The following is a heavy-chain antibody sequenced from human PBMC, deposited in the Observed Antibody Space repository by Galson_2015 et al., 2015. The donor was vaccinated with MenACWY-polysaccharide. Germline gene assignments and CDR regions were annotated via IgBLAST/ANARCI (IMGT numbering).Heavy chain of an antibody. CDR3: ARGHYGMDV. J-gene: IGHJ6*02. Sequence: SLRLSCAVSGFTFSNYWMTWVRQAPGKGLEWVANIKKDGSEKHYVDSVRGRFTISRDNALYLQMNSLRAEDTAVYFCARGHYGMDVWGQGTTVTASS. CDR2: IKKDGSEK. CDR1: GFTFSNYW. V-gene: IGHV3-7*01.